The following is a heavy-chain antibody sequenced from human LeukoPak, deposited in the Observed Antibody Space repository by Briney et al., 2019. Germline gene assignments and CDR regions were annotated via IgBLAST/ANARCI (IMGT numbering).Heavy chain of an antibody. CDR3: ARAGSVPEYSSSPSSIYYYGMDV. D-gene: IGHD6-6*01. CDR1: GGTFSSYA. V-gene: IGHV1-69*04. Sequence: GASVKVSCKASGGTFSSYAISWVRQAPGQGLEWMGRIIPIFGIANYAQKFQGRVTITADKSTSTVYMELSSLRSEDTAVYYCARAGSVPEYSSSPSSIYYYGMDVWGQGTTVTVSS. CDR2: IIPIFGIA. J-gene: IGHJ6*02.